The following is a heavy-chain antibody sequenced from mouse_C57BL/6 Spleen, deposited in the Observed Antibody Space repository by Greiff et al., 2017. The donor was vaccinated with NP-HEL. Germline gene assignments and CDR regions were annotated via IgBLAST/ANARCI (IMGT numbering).Heavy chain of an antibody. Sequence: EVQLQQSGPELVKPGASVKISCKASGYTFTDYYMNWVKQSHGKSLEWIGDINPNNGGTSYNQKFKGKATLTVDKSSSTAYMELRSLTSEDSAVYYCAKIYYGYDRYFDVWGTGTTVTVSS. CDR3: AKIYYGYDRYFDV. J-gene: IGHJ1*03. CDR2: INPNNGGT. CDR1: GYTFTDYY. D-gene: IGHD2-2*01. V-gene: IGHV1-26*01.